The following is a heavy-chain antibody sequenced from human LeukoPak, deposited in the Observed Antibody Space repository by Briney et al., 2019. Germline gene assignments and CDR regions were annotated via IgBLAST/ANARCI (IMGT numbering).Heavy chain of an antibody. V-gene: IGHV1-18*01. Sequence: GASVKVSCKASGDTFINYGISWVRQAPGQGLEWVGWIFTYNGDTKYEKKFQGRVTMTTDSSTNTVYLELRSLRSDDTAVYYCARGKEREPLDFWGQGTLVTVSS. CDR1: GDTFINYG. CDR2: IFTYNGDT. D-gene: IGHD1-1*01. CDR3: ARGKEREPLDF. J-gene: IGHJ4*02.